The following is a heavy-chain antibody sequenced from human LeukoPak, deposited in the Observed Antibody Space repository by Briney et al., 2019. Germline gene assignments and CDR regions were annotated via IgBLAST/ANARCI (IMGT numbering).Heavy chain of an antibody. V-gene: IGHV1-2*02. CDR3: AGDVLGYDSSASD. J-gene: IGHJ4*02. CDR2: VNSNIGDT. CDR1: GYSFTGYY. Sequence: ASVKVSCKASGYSFTGYYIHWVRQAPGQGLEWMGWVNSNIGDTYYAQKFRGRLAITRDKSITTVHMELSSLRSNDTAVYYCAGDVLGYDSSASDWGQGTLVTVSS. D-gene: IGHD3-22*01.